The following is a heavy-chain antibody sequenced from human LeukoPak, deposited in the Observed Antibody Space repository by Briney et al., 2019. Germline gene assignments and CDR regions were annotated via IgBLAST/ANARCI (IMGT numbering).Heavy chain of an antibody. D-gene: IGHD4-17*01. V-gene: IGHV3-15*01. Sequence: GGSLRLSCAASGFTFGSYAMAWVRQAPGKGLEWVGRIKSKTDGGATDYAAPVKGRFTISRDDSKNTLYLQMNSLKTEDTAVYYCTTSPPRATVTTDWGQGTLVTVSS. CDR3: TTSPPRATVTTD. J-gene: IGHJ4*02. CDR1: GFTFGSYA. CDR2: IKSKTDGGAT.